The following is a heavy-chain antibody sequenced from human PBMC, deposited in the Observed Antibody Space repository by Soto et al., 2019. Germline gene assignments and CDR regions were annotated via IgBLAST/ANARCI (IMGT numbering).Heavy chain of an antibody. CDR1: GGSVSSAGYY. CDR2: IYYSGST. D-gene: IGHD2-15*01. J-gene: IGHJ4*02. Sequence: LSLTCTFSGGSVSSAGYYWSWIRQHPGGGLEWIGYIYYSGSTDYNPSLKSRVTISVDMSKNQFSLKLRSVTAADTAVYYCARDVSGYCSGDSCYPGIDYWGQGTLVTVSS. V-gene: IGHV4-31*03. CDR3: ARDVSGYCSGDSCYPGIDY.